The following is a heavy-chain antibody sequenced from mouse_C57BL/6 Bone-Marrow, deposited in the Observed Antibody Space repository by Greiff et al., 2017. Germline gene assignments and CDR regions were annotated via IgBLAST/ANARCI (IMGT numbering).Heavy chain of an antibody. CDR1: GYAFSSSW. V-gene: IGHV1-82*01. D-gene: IGHD2-13*01. J-gene: IGHJ2*01. CDR3: ARGDWDYYDY. Sequence: QVQLKQSGPELVKPGGSVKISCKASGYAFSSSWLNWVKQRPGKGLEWIGRIYPGDGDTNYNGKFKGKATLTADKSSSTAYMQLISRTSEDSAVFFFARGDWDYYDYWGQGTTLTVSS. CDR2: IYPGDGDT.